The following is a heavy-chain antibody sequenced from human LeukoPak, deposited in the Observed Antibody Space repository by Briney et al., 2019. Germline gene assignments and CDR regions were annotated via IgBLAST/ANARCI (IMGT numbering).Heavy chain of an antibody. CDR2: INGDGSST. CDR3: ARDGDSSGYYVNFDY. V-gene: IGHV3-74*01. J-gene: IGHJ4*02. Sequence: GGSLRLSCAASGFPFSSYWMHWVRQVPGKGLVWVSRINGDGSSTSYADSVKGRFTISRDNAKNTLYLQMNGLRAEDAAVYYCARDGDSSGYYVNFDYWGQGTLVTVSS. D-gene: IGHD3-22*01. CDR1: GFPFSSYW.